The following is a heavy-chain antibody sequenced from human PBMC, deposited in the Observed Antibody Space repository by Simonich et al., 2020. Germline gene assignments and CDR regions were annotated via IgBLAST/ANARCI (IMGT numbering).Heavy chain of an antibody. J-gene: IGHJ4*02. Sequence: EVQLVESGGGLVQPGGSLRLSCAASGFTFSSYWMSWVRQASVKVLEWVAKIKQDESENYYVDSVKGRLTISRDNAKNSLYLQMNSLRAEDTAVYYGARDREVYGSGSYYNYWGQGTLVTVSS. CDR2: IKQDESEN. V-gene: IGHV3-7*01. CDR3: ARDREVYGSGSYYNY. CDR1: GFTFSSYW. D-gene: IGHD3-10*01.